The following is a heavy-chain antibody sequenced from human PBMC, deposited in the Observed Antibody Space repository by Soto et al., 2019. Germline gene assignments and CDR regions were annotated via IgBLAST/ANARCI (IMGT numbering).Heavy chain of an antibody. CDR3: ARVKQLVRGYYYGMDV. J-gene: IGHJ6*02. CDR2: INPSGGST. V-gene: IGHV1-46*01. CDR1: GYTFTSYY. D-gene: IGHD6-6*01. Sequence: ASVKVSWKAFGYTFTSYYMHWVRQAPGRGLEWMGIINPSGGSTSYAQKFQGRVTMTRDTSTSTVHMELSSLRSEDTAVYYCARVKQLVRGYYYGMDVWGQGTTVTVSS.